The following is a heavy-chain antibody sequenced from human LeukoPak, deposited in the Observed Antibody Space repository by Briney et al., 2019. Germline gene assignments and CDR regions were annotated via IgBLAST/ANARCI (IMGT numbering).Heavy chain of an antibody. D-gene: IGHD3-22*01. J-gene: IGHJ3*02. V-gene: IGHV1-2*02. CDR1: GYTFTGYY. CDR3: ARNYDSSGYYRRGSAFDI. CDR2: INPNSGGT. Sequence: ASVKVSCKASGYTFTGYYMHWVRQAPGQGLERMGWINPNSGGTNYAQKFQGRVTMTRDTSISTAYMELSRLRSDDTAVYYCARNYDSSGYYRRGSAFDIWGQGTMVTVSS.